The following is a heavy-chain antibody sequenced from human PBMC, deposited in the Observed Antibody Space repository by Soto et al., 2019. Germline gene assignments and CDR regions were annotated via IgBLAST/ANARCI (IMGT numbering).Heavy chain of an antibody. V-gene: IGHV1-69*04. CDR2: IIPILGIA. D-gene: IGHD3-22*01. J-gene: IGHJ4*02. CDR1: GYTFTSYG. CDR3: ARTPYRSGYYPARLYYFDY. Sequence: SVKVSCKASGYTFTSYGLSWVRQAPGQGLEWMGRIIPILGIANYAQKFQGRVTITADKSTSTAYMELSSLRSEDTAVYYCARTPYRSGYYPARLYYFDYWGQGTLVTVSS.